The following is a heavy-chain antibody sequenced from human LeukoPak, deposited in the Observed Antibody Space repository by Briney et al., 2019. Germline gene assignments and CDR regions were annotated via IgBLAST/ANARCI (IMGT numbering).Heavy chain of an antibody. J-gene: IGHJ6*02. CDR1: GFTFSDYT. CDR3: ARAVTAYGMDV. Sequence: GGSLRLSCAASGFTFSDYTLHWVRQAPGKGLEWVANIKQDGSEKYYVDSVKGRFTISRDNAKNSLYLQMNSLRAEDTAVYYCARAVTAYGMDVWGQGTTVTVSS. CDR2: IKQDGSEK. D-gene: IGHD5-18*01. V-gene: IGHV3-7*01.